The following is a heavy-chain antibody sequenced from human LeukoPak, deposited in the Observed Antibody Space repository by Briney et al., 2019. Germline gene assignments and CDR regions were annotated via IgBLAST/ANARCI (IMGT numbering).Heavy chain of an antibody. J-gene: IGHJ4*02. CDR2: IYYSGST. CDR1: GGSISSSSYY. V-gene: IGHV4-39*01. D-gene: IGHD3-9*01. Sequence: SETLSLTCTASGGSISSSSYYWGWIRQPPGKGLEWIGSIYYSGSTYYNPSLKSRVTISVDTSKNQFSLKLSSVTAADTAVYYCARVRRPYYDILTGETYFDYWGQGTLVTVSS. CDR3: ARVRRPYYDILTGETYFDY.